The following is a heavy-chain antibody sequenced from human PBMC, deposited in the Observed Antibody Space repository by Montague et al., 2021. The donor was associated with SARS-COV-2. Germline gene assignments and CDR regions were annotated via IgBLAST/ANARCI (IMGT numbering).Heavy chain of an antibody. J-gene: IGHJ3*02. Sequence: LVKPTQTLTLTCTFSGFSLTTSGVSVDWIRQPPGKGLEWIGSXYDSGSTYYNPSLKSRVTISVDTSKNHFSLKLSSVTAADTAVYYCARRGRKLLPVATTIGGFDIWGQGTMVTVSS. CDR2: XYDSGST. CDR1: GFSLTTSGVS. CDR3: ARRGRKLLPVATTIGGFDI. D-gene: IGHD5-12*01. V-gene: IGHV4-39*02.